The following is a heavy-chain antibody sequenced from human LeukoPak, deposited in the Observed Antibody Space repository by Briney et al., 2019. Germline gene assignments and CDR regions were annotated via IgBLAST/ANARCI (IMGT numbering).Heavy chain of an antibody. CDR2: IYYSGST. Sequence: SETLSLTCTVSGASISTNSYYWGWIRQPPGKGLEWIGSIYYSGSTYYNPSLKSRVTISIDTSKNQFSLNLSSVTAADTAVYYCARDQTSKGDAFDIWGQGTMVTVSS. CDR3: ARDQTSKGDAFDI. V-gene: IGHV4-39*07. CDR1: GASISTNSYY. J-gene: IGHJ3*02.